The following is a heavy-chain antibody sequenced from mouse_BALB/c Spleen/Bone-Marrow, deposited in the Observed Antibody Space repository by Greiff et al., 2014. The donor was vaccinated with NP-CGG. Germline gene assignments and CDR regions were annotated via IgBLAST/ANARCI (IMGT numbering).Heavy chain of an antibody. J-gene: IGHJ4*01. CDR2: ISSRGSYT. V-gene: IGHV5-6*01. Sequence: EVQLVESGGDLVKPGGSLKLSCAASGFTFSNYGMSWVRQTPDKRLEWVATISSRGSYTYYPDSVKGRFTISRDNAKNTLYLQMSSLKSEDTAMYYCARRGYDDSSYGIDYWGQGTSVTVSS. D-gene: IGHD2-3*01. CDR3: ARRGYDDSSYGIDY. CDR1: GFTFSNYG.